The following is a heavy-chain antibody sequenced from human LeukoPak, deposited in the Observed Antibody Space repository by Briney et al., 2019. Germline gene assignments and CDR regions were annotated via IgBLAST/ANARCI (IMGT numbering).Heavy chain of an antibody. CDR3: ARGVTNYYYYYMDV. CDR1: GGSISSYY. V-gene: IGHV4-4*07. CDR2: IYASGST. Sequence: SETLSLTCTVSGGSISSYYWSWIRQPAGKALDWIGRIYASGSTNYNPSLKSRVTMSVDTSKNQFSLKLSSVTAADTAVYYCARGVTNYYYYYMDVWGKGTTVTVSS. J-gene: IGHJ6*03. D-gene: IGHD4-17*01.